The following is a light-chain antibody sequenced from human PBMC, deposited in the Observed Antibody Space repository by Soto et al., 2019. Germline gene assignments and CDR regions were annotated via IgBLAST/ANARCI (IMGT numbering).Light chain of an antibody. Sequence: DIQMPQSPYSLSASVGDRVTITCRASQSISSYLNWYQQKPGKAPKLLIYAASSLQSGVPSRFSGSGSGTDFTLTISSLQPEDFATYYCQQSYSTSALTFGGGTKVEIK. V-gene: IGKV1-39*01. CDR1: QSISSY. CDR2: AAS. CDR3: QQSYSTSALT. J-gene: IGKJ4*01.